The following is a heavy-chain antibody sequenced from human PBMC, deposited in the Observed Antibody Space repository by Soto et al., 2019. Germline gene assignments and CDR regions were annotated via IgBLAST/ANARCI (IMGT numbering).Heavy chain of an antibody. D-gene: IGHD3-3*01. Sequence: ASVKVSCKASGYTFTGYYMHWVRQAPGQGLEWMGWINPNSGGTNYAQKFQGWVTMTRDTSIGTAYMELSGLRSDDTAVYYCARDLSRFLVSGYGMDVWGQGTTVTVSS. V-gene: IGHV1-2*04. CDR2: INPNSGGT. CDR3: ARDLSRFLVSGYGMDV. J-gene: IGHJ6*02. CDR1: GYTFTGYY.